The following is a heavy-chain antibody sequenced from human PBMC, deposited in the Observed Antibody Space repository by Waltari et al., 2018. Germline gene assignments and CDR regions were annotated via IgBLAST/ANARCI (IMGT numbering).Heavy chain of an antibody. CDR2: INHSGST. Sequence: QVQLQPWGAGLLKPSETLSLTCAVYGGSFSGYYWSWIRQPPGKGLEWIGEINHSGSTNYNPSLKSRVTISVDTSKNQFSLKLSSVTAADTAVYYCATSTNLIAAARNWFDPWGQGTLVTVSS. CDR3: ATSTNLIAAARNWFDP. V-gene: IGHV4-34*01. CDR1: GGSFSGYY. J-gene: IGHJ5*02. D-gene: IGHD6-13*01.